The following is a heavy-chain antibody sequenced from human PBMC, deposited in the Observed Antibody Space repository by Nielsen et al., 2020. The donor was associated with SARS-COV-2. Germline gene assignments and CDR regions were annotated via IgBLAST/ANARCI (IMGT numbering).Heavy chain of an antibody. CDR3: ARYPTRKYYFDY. V-gene: IGHV4-39*01. CDR2: IYYSGST. D-gene: IGHD3-9*01. J-gene: IGHJ4*02. Sequence: WIRQPPGKGLEWIGSIYYSGSTYYNPSLKSRVTIFVDTSKNQFSLKLSSVTAADTAVYYCARYPTRKYYFDYWGQGTLVTVSS.